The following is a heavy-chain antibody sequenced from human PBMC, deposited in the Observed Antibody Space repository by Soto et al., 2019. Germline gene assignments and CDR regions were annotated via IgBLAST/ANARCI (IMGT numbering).Heavy chain of an antibody. CDR2: IYYSGST. V-gene: IGHV4-31*03. Sequence: SETLSLTCTVSGGSISSGGYYWSWIRQHPGKGLEWIGYIYYSGSTYYNPSLKSRVTISVDTSKNQFSLKLSSVTASDTAVYYCARQEGLWFGELLYHAFHIWGQGTMVTVSS. CDR1: GGSISSGGYY. J-gene: IGHJ3*02. D-gene: IGHD3-10*01. CDR3: ARQEGLWFGELLYHAFHI.